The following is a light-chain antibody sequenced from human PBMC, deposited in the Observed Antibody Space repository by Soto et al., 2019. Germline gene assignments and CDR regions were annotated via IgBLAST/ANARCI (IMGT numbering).Light chain of an antibody. Sequence: QSALTQPASVSGSPGQSITISCTGARSDVGNYDYVSWYQQHPGKAPKLIMYAVGHRPSGVSSRFSGSKSGNTASLTISGLQAEDEAAYYCSSYTATNTLVVFGTGTKVTVL. CDR2: AVG. CDR3: SSYTATNTLVV. J-gene: IGLJ1*01. V-gene: IGLV2-14*01. CDR1: RSDVGNYDY.